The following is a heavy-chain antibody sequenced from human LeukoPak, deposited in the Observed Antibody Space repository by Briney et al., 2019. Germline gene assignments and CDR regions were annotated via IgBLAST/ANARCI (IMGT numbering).Heavy chain of an antibody. CDR2: INHSGST. Sequence: SEALSLTCAVYGGSFSGYYWSWIRQPPGKGLEWIGEINHSGSTNYNPSLKSRVTIPVDTSKNQFSLKLSSVTAADTAVYYCATHYDFWSGYRSGYYYMDVWGKGTTVTVSS. J-gene: IGHJ6*03. V-gene: IGHV4-34*01. CDR1: GGSFSGYY. D-gene: IGHD3-3*01. CDR3: ATHYDFWSGYRSGYYYMDV.